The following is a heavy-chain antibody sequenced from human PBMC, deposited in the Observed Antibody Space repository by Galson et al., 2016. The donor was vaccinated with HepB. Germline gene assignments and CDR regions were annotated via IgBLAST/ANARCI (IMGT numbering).Heavy chain of an antibody. J-gene: IGHJ4*02. D-gene: IGHD1-1*01. V-gene: IGHV1-18*01. CDR3: ARDLSGWNDYDY. CDR2: IGRDDSNA. CDR1: GYTFSNYD. Sequence: SVKVSCTASGYTFSNYDYTWVRQAPGQGLEWMGGIGRDDSNAEYAQKLQGRVTMTTDTSTSTAYMELKSLRAKDKAVYYRARDLSGWNDYDYWGQGTLVTVSS.